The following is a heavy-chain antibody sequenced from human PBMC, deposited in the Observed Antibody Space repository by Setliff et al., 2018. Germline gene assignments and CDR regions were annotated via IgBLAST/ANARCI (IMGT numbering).Heavy chain of an antibody. Sequence: PSETLSLTCGVSFSGSYWSWIRQPPGKGLEWIGEINHSGSTNYNPSLKSRVTISVDTSKNQFSLKLSSVTAADTAVYYCARKVGRKWFGELLYYYYYGMDVWGQGTTVTVSS. CDR1: FSGSY. CDR2: INHSGST. D-gene: IGHD3-10*01. CDR3: ARKVGRKWFGELLYYYYYGMDV. J-gene: IGHJ6*02. V-gene: IGHV4-34*01.